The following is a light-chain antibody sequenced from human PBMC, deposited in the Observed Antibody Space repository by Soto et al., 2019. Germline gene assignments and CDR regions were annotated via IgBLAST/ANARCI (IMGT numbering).Light chain of an antibody. CDR2: GAS. Sequence: EIVLTQSPGTLSLSPGERATLSCRASQSVSSSYLAWYQQKPGQAPRLLIYGASSRATGIPDRFSGSGSGTEFTLTISSLQPEDFATYNCQQLNTYPITFGQGTRLEIK. CDR3: QQLNTYPIT. CDR1: QSVSSSY. J-gene: IGKJ5*01. V-gene: IGKV3-20*01.